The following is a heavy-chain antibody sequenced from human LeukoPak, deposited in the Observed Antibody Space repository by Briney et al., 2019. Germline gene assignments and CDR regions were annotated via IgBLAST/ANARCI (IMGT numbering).Heavy chain of an antibody. J-gene: IGHJ4*02. CDR1: GFTFSSFG. Sequence: PGGSLRLSCAASGFTFSSFGMHWVRQAPGKGLEWVAVIWYDGTKKFYADSVKGRFTISRDDSKNTLYLQMNSLRAEDTAVYYCARDPKRYYFDYWGQGTLVTVSS. CDR3: ARDPKRYYFDY. CDR2: IWYDGTKK. V-gene: IGHV3-33*01.